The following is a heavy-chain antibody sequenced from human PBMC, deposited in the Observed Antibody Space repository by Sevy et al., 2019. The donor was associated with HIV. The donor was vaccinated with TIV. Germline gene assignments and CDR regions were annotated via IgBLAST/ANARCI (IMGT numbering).Heavy chain of an antibody. CDR1: GFTFSSYW. Sequence: GGSLRLSCAASGFTFSSYWMSWVRQAPGKGLEWVANIKQDGSEKYYVDSVKGRFTISRDNAKNSLYLQMNSLRAEDTAVYYCARENRATGDNFYYYYGMDVWGQGTTVTVSS. V-gene: IGHV3-7*01. D-gene: IGHD1-26*01. J-gene: IGHJ6*02. CDR2: IKQDGSEK. CDR3: ARENRATGDNFYYYYGMDV.